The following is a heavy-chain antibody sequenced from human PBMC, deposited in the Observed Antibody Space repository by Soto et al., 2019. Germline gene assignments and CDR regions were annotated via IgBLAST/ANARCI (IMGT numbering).Heavy chain of an antibody. CDR1: GGSISSGGYY. D-gene: IGHD1-20*01. V-gene: IGHV4-31*03. CDR3: ARGIITGTENWFDP. Sequence: PSETLSLTCTVSGGSISSGGYYWSWIRRHPGKGLEWIGYIYYSGSTYYNPSLKSRVTISVDTSKNQFSLKLSSVTAADTAVYYCARGIITGTENWFDPWGQGTLVTVSS. J-gene: IGHJ5*02. CDR2: IYYSGST.